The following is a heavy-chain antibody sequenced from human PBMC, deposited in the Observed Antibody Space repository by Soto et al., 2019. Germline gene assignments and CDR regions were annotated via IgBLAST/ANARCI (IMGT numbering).Heavy chain of an antibody. CDR2: TYYRSKWYN. CDR3: ARVREHRTPLFPHDAFNI. V-gene: IGHV6-1*01. Sequence: SQTLSLTCAISGDSVSSNSAAWNWIRQSPSRGLEWLGRTYYRSKWYNDYAVSVKSRITVNPDTSKNQFSLQLNSVTPEDTAVYYCARVREHRTPLFPHDAFNIWGQGTMVTVSS. J-gene: IGHJ3*02. D-gene: IGHD1-1*01. CDR1: GDSVSSNSAA.